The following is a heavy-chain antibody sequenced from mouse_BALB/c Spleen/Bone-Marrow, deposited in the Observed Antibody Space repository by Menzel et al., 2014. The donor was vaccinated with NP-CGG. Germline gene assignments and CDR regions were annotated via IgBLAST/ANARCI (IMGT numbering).Heavy chain of an antibody. CDR2: ISSGSSNI. CDR3: TRGGNWDDFDY. CDR1: GFTFSSFG. J-gene: IGHJ2*01. Sequence: EVKLMESGGGLVQPGGSRKLSCAASGFTFSSFGMHWVRQAPEKGLEWVAYISSGSSNIYYADTVKGRFTISRGNPKTTLFLQMTSLRSEDTAMYYCTRGGNWDDFDYWGQGTTLTVSS. D-gene: IGHD4-1*01. V-gene: IGHV5-17*02.